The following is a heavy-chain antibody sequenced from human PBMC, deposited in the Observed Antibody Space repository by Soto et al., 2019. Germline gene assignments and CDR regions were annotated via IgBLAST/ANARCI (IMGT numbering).Heavy chain of an antibody. D-gene: IGHD2-2*01. J-gene: IGHJ4*02. CDR1: GGSISSYY. Sequence: SETLSLTCTVSGGSISSYYWSWIRQPAGKGLEWIGRVYTSGSTNYNPSLKSRVTMSVDTSKNQFSLKLSSVTAADTAVYYCARACSSNSCYDVFDYWGQGTLVTVSS. V-gene: IGHV4-4*07. CDR3: ARACSSNSCYDVFDY. CDR2: VYTSGST.